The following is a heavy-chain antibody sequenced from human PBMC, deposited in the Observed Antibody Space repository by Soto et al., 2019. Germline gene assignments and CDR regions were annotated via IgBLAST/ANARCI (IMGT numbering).Heavy chain of an antibody. Sequence: QVQLVESGGGVVQPGRSLRLSCAASGFTFSSYAMHWVRQAPGKGLEWAAVISYDGSNKYYADSVKGRFTISRDNSKNTLYLQMNSLRAEDTAVYYCARGYYYDSSGYPITRLHYYYGMDVWGQGTTVPVSS. CDR2: ISYDGSNK. D-gene: IGHD3-22*01. CDR1: GFTFSSYA. CDR3: ARGYYYDSSGYPITRLHYYYGMDV. V-gene: IGHV3-30-3*01. J-gene: IGHJ6*02.